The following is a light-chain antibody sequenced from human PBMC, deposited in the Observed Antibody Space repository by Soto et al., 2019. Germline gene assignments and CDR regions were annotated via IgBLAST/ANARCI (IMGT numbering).Light chain of an antibody. Sequence: QSALTQPASVSGSPGQSITISCTGTSSDVGVYNYVSWYQQHPGKAPKLMIYDVSNRPSGVSNRFSGSKSGNTASLTISGLQAEDEADYYCNSYTRSSTQWVFGGGTQLTVL. CDR1: SSDVGVYNY. CDR2: DVS. J-gene: IGLJ3*02. V-gene: IGLV2-14*01. CDR3: NSYTRSSTQWV.